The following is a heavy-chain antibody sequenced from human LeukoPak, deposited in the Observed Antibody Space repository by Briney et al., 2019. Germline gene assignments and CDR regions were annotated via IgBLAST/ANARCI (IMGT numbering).Heavy chain of an antibody. D-gene: IGHD5-12*01. CDR3: AKDIGGGYSGYDSQGFDY. J-gene: IGHJ4*02. Sequence: GGSLRLSCAVSGLTLDDYAMHWVRPAPGKGMEWVSGISWNSGSIGYADSVKGRFTISRDNAKNSLYLQMNSLRAEDTALYYCAKDIGGGYSGYDSQGFDYWGQGTLVTVSS. CDR2: ISWNSGSI. CDR1: GLTLDDYA. V-gene: IGHV3-9*01.